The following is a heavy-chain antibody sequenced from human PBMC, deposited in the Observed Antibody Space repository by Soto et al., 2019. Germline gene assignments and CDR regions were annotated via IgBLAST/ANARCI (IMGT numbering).Heavy chain of an antibody. D-gene: IGHD4-17*01. CDR3: ATATQVRGYGDYAHDAFDI. CDR2: FDPEDSET. Sequence: ASVKVSCKVSGYTLTELSMHWVRQAPGKGLERMGSFDPEDSETINAQNFQGRVTMTEDTSTDTAYMELSSLRSEDTAVYYCATATQVRGYGDYAHDAFDIWGQGTMVTVSS. J-gene: IGHJ3*02. CDR1: GYTLTELS. V-gene: IGHV1-24*01.